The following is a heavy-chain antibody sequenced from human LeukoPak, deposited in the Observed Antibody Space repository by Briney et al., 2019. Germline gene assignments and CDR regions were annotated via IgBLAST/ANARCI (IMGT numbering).Heavy chain of an antibody. J-gene: IGHJ4*02. CDR1: GFTFSNYP. CDR2: ISGSGGST. V-gene: IGHV3-23*01. CDR3: AKSAIQMVRGHGYFFDY. Sequence: GGSLRLSASASGFTFSNYPMIRVRQGPGKGLEWGSAISGSGGSTYYADSVKGRFTISRDNSKNTLFLQVNSLRAEDSAVYHCAKSAIQMVRGHGYFFDYWGQGTLVTVSP. D-gene: IGHD3-10*01.